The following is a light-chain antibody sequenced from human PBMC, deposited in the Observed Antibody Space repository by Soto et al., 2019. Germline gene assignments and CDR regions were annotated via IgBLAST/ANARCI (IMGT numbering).Light chain of an antibody. V-gene: IGLV2-23*01. CDR1: SRDVGSYNL. CDR2: EGS. CDR3: CSYAGRVYV. J-gene: IGLJ1*01. Sequence: QSALTQPASVSGSPGQSITISCTGTSRDVGSYNLVSWYQQHPGKAPKLMIYEGSKRPSGVSNRFSGSKSGNTASLTISGLQAEDEADYYCCSYAGRVYVFGTGTKLTVL.